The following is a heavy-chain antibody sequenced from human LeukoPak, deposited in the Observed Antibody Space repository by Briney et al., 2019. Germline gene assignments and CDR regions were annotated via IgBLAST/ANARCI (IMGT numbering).Heavy chain of an antibody. D-gene: IGHD2-2*01. V-gene: IGHV1-18*01. Sequence: GASVKVSCKASGGPFSSHAFFWVRQAPGQGLEWMGWISAYNGNTNYAQKLQGRVTMTTDTSTSTAYMELRSLRSDDTAVYYCARDLIRYQLLSDYFDYWGQGTLVTVSS. CDR1: GGPFSSHA. CDR2: ISAYNGNT. J-gene: IGHJ4*02. CDR3: ARDLIRYQLLSDYFDY.